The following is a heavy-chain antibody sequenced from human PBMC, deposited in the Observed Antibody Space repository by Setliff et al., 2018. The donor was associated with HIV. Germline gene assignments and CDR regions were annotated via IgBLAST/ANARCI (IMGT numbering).Heavy chain of an antibody. CDR2: INHRGIT. Sequence: PSETLSLTCAVYGVSFSGYYWSWIRQPPGKGLEWIGEINHRGITNYSPSLKSRVTISVDTSKNQFSLKLRPVTAADTAVYYCARVVWMAAAGTIDYYYYGMDIWGQGTTVTVSS. J-gene: IGHJ6*02. V-gene: IGHV4-34*01. D-gene: IGHD6-13*01. CDR3: ARVVWMAAAGTIDYYYYGMDI. CDR1: GVSFSGYY.